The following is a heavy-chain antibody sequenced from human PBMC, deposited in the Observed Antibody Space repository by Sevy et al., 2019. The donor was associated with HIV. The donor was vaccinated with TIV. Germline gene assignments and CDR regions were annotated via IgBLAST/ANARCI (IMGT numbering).Heavy chain of an antibody. D-gene: IGHD1-26*01. CDR3: ARAPSGSKGPGQYFHH. CDR1: GYTFTSYG. CDR2: ISTYNGDT. J-gene: IGHJ1*01. Sequence: ASVKVSCKTSGYTFTSYGISWVRQAPGQGLEWMGWISTYNGDTNSAQKVQGRVTMTTDTSTTTAYMELRSLGSDDPAVYYCARAPSGSKGPGQYFHHWGPGTLVTVSS. V-gene: IGHV1-18*01.